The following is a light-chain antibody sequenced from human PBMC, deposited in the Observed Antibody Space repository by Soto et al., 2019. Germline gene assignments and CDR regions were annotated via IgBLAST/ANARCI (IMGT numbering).Light chain of an antibody. J-gene: IGLJ2*01. CDR1: SSDVGGYNY. V-gene: IGLV2-14*01. Sequence: QSVLTQPASVSGSPGQSITISCTGTSSDVGGYNYVSWYQQHPGKPPKLMIYDVSNRPSGVSNRFSGSKSGNTASLTISGPQAEDEADYYCSSYTSSSTVVFGGGTKVTVL. CDR2: DVS. CDR3: SSYTSSSTVV.